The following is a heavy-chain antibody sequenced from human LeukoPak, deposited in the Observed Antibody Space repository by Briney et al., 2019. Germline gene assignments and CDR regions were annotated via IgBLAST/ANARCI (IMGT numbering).Heavy chain of an antibody. V-gene: IGHV4-34*01. CDR2: INHSGST. CDR3: ARVTVTTSYYFDY. CDR1: GGSFSGYY. D-gene: IGHD4-17*01. Sequence: SETLSLTCAVYGGSFSGYYWSWIRQPPGKGLEWIGEINHSGSTNYNPSLKSRVTISVDTSRNQFSLKLSSVTAADTAVYYCARVTVTTSYYFDYWGLGTLVTVSS. J-gene: IGHJ4*02.